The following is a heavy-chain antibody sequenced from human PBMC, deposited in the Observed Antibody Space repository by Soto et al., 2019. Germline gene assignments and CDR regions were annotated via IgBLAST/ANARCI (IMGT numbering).Heavy chain of an antibody. CDR2: ISGYNGNT. V-gene: IGHV1-18*01. J-gene: IGHJ4*02. Sequence: ASVKVSCKASGYTFTSYGISWVRQAPGQGLEWMGWISGYNGNTNYAQKLQGRVTMTTDTSTSTAYMELRSLRSDDTAVYYCARGHIVFVPAAIDYWGPGTLVTVSS. CDR3: ARGHIVFVPAAIDY. D-gene: IGHD2-2*01. CDR1: GYTFTSYG.